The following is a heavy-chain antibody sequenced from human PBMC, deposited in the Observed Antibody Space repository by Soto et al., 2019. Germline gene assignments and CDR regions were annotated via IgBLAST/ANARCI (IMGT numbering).Heavy chain of an antibody. V-gene: IGHV1-69*13. D-gene: IGHD2-2*01. CDR2: IIPIFGTA. J-gene: IGHJ6*02. CDR3: ARVGYSSSTSCYPGTYYYYGMDV. Sequence: SLVMLACKPPGGTLSSYAISWVRQAPGPGLDWMGGIIPIFGTANYAQKFQGRVTITADESTSTAYMELSSLRSEGTAVYYCARVGYSSSTSCYPGTYYYYGMDVWGQGTTVTVSS. CDR1: GGTLSSYA.